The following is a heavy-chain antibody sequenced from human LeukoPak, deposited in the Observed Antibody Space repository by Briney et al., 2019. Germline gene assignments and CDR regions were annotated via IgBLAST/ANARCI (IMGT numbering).Heavy chain of an antibody. J-gene: IGHJ4*02. D-gene: IGHD6-13*01. Sequence: PGGSLRLSCAASGFTFSSYAVSWVRQVPGKGLEWVSSISGSGVATYSADSVKGRFTISRDNSKNTLYLQMNSLRAEDTAVYYCAKDWGYSSSQGYYFDYWGQGTVVTVSS. CDR3: AKDWGYSSSQGYYFDY. V-gene: IGHV3-23*01. CDR2: ISGSGVAT. CDR1: GFTFSSYA.